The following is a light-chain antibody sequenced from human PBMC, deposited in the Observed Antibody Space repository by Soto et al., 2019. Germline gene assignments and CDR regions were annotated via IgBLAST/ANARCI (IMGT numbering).Light chain of an antibody. Sequence: EIVLTQSPATLSLSPGERATLSCRASQSVSSYLAWYQQKPGQAPRLLIYDASNRATGIPARFSGSGSGTDFTLTISSLVPEDFAIYYCPQRSSWPPVTFGGGTKVEIK. CDR2: DAS. CDR3: PQRSSWPPVT. J-gene: IGKJ4*01. V-gene: IGKV3-11*01. CDR1: QSVSSY.